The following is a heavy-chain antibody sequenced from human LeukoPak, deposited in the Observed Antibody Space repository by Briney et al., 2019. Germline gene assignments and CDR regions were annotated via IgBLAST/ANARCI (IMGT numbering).Heavy chain of an antibody. J-gene: IGHJ3*02. V-gene: IGHV4-4*02. CDR1: GGSISSPNW. Sequence: SETLSLTCAVSGGSISSPNWWSWVRQAPGKGLQWIGEVYHSGSTNYSPSLKSRVTISIDKSKNQLSLTLSSVTAADMAVYYCARDLLDSTAGFDTWGQGTMVTVSS. D-gene: IGHD2/OR15-2a*01. CDR2: VYHSGST. CDR3: ARDLLDSTAGFDT.